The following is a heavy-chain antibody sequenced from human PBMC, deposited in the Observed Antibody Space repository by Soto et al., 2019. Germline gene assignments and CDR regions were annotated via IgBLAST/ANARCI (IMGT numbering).Heavy chain of an antibody. D-gene: IGHD6-19*01. V-gene: IGHV3-30-3*01. CDR1: GFTFSSYA. CDR2: ISYDGSNK. CDR3: ARDGYSSGPAFDY. Sequence: QVQLVESGGGVVQPGRSLRLSCAASGFTFSSYAMHWVRQAPGKGLEWVAVISYDGSNKYYADSVKGRFTISRDNSKNTLYLQMNRLRAEDTAVYYCARDGYSSGPAFDYWGQVTLVTVSS. J-gene: IGHJ4*02.